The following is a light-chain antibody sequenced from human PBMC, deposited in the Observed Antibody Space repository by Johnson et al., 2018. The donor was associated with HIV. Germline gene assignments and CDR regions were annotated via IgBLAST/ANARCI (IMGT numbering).Light chain of an antibody. Sequence: QFVLTQPPSVSVAPGQKVTISCSGNSSNIGNNYVSWYQQLPGTAPKLLIYDNNKRPSGIPDRFSGSKSGATATLGITGLQTVDEADYYCGIWDASLSPLYVFGTGTTITVL. J-gene: IGLJ1*01. CDR1: SSNIGNNY. CDR3: GIWDASLSPLYV. V-gene: IGLV1-51*01. CDR2: DNN.